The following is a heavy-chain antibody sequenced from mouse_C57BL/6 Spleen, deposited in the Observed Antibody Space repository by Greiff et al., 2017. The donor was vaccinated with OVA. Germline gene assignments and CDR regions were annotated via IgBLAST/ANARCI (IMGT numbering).Heavy chain of an antibody. V-gene: IGHV2-5*01. D-gene: IGHD2-4*01. CDR1: GFSLTSYG. Sequence: VKLMESGPGLVQPSQSLSITCTVSGFSLTSYGVHWVRQSPGKGLEWLGVIWRGGSTDYNAAFMSRLSITKDNSKSQVFFKMNSLQADDTAIYYCAIYDYDEDYAMDYWGQGTSVTVSS. CDR2: IWRGGST. J-gene: IGHJ4*01. CDR3: AIYDYDEDYAMDY.